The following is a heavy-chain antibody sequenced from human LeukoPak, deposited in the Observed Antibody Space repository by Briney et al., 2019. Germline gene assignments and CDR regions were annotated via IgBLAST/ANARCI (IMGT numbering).Heavy chain of an antibody. CDR3: AREARLASAAGLDV. Sequence: PSETLSLTCNVFGGSISGYYWSWIRQPAGKGLEWIGRLYGSATIKYNPSLRSRLSLSGDTSKNQFSLKLSSVTAADTAVYYCAREARLASAAGLDVWGKGTTVTVSS. CDR2: LYGSATI. CDR1: GGSISGYY. V-gene: IGHV4-4*07. J-gene: IGHJ6*04. D-gene: IGHD5-12*01.